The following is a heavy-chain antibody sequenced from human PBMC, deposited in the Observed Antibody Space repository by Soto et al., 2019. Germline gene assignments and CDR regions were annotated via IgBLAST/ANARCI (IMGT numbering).Heavy chain of an antibody. Sequence: ASVKVSCKAYGYTFTGNSLHWVRQAPGQGLEWMGWIKPNSGGTNYAQNFQGRVTMTGDTSISTVYMELSRLKYDDTAVYYCATTLPSPSYTFLDYFGQGTLVTVSS. CDR3: ATTLPSPSYTFLDY. CDR2: IKPNSGGT. J-gene: IGHJ4*02. CDR1: GYTFTGNS. V-gene: IGHV1-2*02. D-gene: IGHD3-16*01.